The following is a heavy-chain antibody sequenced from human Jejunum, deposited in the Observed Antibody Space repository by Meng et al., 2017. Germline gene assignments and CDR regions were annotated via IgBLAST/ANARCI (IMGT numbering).Heavy chain of an antibody. V-gene: IGHV4-31*02. Sequence: VQLQESGQGLVKPPQTLSLTCPVSGGSITTGGYSWSWIRQHPGKGLEWIGHIYYSGSTHYNPSLKSRVTISIDTSQNQFSLKLSSVTAADTAVYYCARGDTGYSGYVFGYWGQGTLVTVSS. D-gene: IGHD5-12*01. CDR1: GGSITTGGYS. CDR2: IYYSGST. J-gene: IGHJ4*02. CDR3: ARGDTGYSGYVFGY.